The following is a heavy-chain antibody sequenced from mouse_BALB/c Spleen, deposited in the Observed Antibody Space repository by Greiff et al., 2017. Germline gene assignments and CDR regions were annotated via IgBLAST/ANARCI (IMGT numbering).Heavy chain of an antibody. Sequence: EVMLVESGGGLVKPGGSLKLSCAASGFAFSSYDMSWVRQTPEKRLEWVAYISSGGGSTYYPDTVKGRFTISRDNAKNTLYLQMSSLKSEDTAMYYCARPYGSSYYWYFDVWGAGTTVTVSS. V-gene: IGHV5-12-1*01. CDR3: ARPYGSSYYWYFDV. J-gene: IGHJ1*01. CDR2: ISSGGGST. D-gene: IGHD1-1*01. CDR1: GFAFSSYD.